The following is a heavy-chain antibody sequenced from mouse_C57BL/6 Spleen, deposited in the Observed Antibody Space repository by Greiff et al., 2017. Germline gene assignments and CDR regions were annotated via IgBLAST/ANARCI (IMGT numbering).Heavy chain of an antibody. D-gene: IGHD1-1*01. CDR1: GYSITSGYY. V-gene: IGHV3-6*01. CDR3: ARGAPQYYGSSPHWYFGV. CDR2: ISYDGSN. Sequence: EVKLQESGPGLVKPSQSLSLTCSVTGYSITSGYYWNWIRQFPGNKLEWMGYISYDGSNNYNPYLKNRISITRDTSKNQFFLKLNSVTTEDTATYYCARGAPQYYGSSPHWYFGVGGTGTTVTVSS. J-gene: IGHJ1*03.